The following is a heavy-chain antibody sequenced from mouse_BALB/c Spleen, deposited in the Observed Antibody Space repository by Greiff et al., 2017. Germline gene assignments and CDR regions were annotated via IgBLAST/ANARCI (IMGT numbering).Heavy chain of an antibody. V-gene: IGHV3-6*02. Sequence: EVKLMESGPGLVKPSQSLSLTCSVTGYSITSGYYWNWIRQFPGNKLEWMGYISYDGSNNYNPSLRNRISITRDTSKNQFFLKLNSVTTEDTATYYCARRGIYGNYDAMDYWGQGTSVTVSS. D-gene: IGHD2-1*01. CDR3: ARRGIYGNYDAMDY. CDR2: ISYDGSN. J-gene: IGHJ4*01. CDR1: GYSITSGYY.